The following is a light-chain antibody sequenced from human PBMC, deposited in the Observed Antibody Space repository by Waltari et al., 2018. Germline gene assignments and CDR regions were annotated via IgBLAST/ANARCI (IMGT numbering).Light chain of an antibody. Sequence: QSVLTQPPSLSAAPGQKVTISCSGRGSNIGRNYVSWYRQLPGTAPKLLIYDNYRRPSGIPDRFSGSKSGTSATLDITGLQTGDEADYYCGTWDSSLTAEVFGGGTKLTVL. CDR2: DNY. V-gene: IGLV1-51*01. CDR1: GSNIGRNY. CDR3: GTWDSSLTAEV. J-gene: IGLJ2*01.